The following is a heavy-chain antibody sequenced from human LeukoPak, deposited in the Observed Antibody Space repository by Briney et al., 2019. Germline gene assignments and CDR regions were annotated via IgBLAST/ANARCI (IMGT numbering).Heavy chain of an antibody. CDR3: ARAYLVVVAAKDFDY. D-gene: IGHD2-15*01. Sequence: ASVKVSCKASGYTCTSYGISWVRQAPGQGLEWMGWISAYNGNTNYAQKLQGRVTMTTDTSTSTAYMELRSLRSDDTAVYYCARAYLVVVAAKDFDYWGQGTLVTVSS. CDR1: GYTCTSYG. CDR2: ISAYNGNT. J-gene: IGHJ4*02. V-gene: IGHV1-18*01.